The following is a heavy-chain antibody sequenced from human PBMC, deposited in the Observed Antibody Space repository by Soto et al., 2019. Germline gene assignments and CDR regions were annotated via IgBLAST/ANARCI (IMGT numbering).Heavy chain of an antibody. CDR3: AKDRSSTWSFDY. CDR1: GITVSTNY. J-gene: IGHJ4*02. V-gene: IGHV3-66*01. Sequence: GGSLRLSCAASGITVSTNYMTWVRQAPGKGLEWVSEIYTGGTTYYADSVKDRFIISRDNSKNTLYLQMTSLRAEDTAVYFCAKDRSSTWSFDYWGQGTLVTVSS. CDR2: IYTGGTT. D-gene: IGHD6-13*01.